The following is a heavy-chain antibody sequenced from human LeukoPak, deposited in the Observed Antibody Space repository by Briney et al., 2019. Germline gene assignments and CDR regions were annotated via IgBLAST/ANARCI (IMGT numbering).Heavy chain of an antibody. CDR1: GFTFSSYA. V-gene: IGHV3-23*01. Sequence: GGSLRLSCAASGFTFSSYAMSWVRQAPGKGLEWVSAISGSGGSTYYADSVKGRFTISRDNSKNTLYLQMNSLRAEDTAVYYCANQRQRSPFYYWGQGTLVTVSS. CDR3: ANQRQRSPFYY. D-gene: IGHD2-15*01. J-gene: IGHJ4*02. CDR2: ISGSGGST.